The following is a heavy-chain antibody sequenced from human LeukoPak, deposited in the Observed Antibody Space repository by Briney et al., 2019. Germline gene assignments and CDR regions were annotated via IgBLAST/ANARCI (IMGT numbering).Heavy chain of an antibody. V-gene: IGHV3-30*02. CDR3: AKANDFWSGPDAFDI. CDR1: GFTFSRYG. CDR2: IHYDGSNK. Sequence: HSGGSLRLSCAASGFTFSRYGMHWVRQAPGKGLEWVTFIHYDGSNKYYTDSVKGRFTISRDSSENTLYLQMNSLTAEDTAVYYCAKANDFWSGPDAFDIWGQGTVVTVSS. J-gene: IGHJ3*02. D-gene: IGHD3-3*01.